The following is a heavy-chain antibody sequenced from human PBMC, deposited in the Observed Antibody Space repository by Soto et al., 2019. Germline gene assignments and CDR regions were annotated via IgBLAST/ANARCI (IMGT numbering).Heavy chain of an antibody. CDR1: GFTVSSNY. CDR3: ARDPPATRHGMDV. J-gene: IGHJ6*02. V-gene: IGHV3-53*02. CDR2: IYSGGST. Sequence: EVQLVETGGGLIQPGGSLRLSCAASGFTVSSNYMSWVRQAPGKGLEWVSVIYSGGSTYYADSVRGRFTISRDNSKNTLSLQTKSLRAEDTAVYYCARDPPATRHGMDVWGQGTTVTVSS.